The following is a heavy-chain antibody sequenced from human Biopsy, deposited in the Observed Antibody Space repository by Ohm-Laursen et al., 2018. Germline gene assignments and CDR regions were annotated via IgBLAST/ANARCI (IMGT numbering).Heavy chain of an antibody. CDR1: GGSISSGGSY. Sequence: TLSLTWTVSGGSISSGGSYWSWIRQRPVKGLEWIGYIFNSANTYYNPSLKNLITISGDTSKNQFSLKLNSVTAADTAVYYCARGDYFDSNGYFWFDPWGQGTLVTVSS. J-gene: IGHJ5*02. D-gene: IGHD3-22*01. CDR3: ARGDYFDSNGYFWFDP. V-gene: IGHV4-31*01. CDR2: IFNSANT.